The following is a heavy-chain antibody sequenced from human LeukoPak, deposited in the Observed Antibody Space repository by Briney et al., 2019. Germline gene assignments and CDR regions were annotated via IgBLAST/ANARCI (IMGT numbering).Heavy chain of an antibody. CDR1: EFDFSSHA. V-gene: IGHV3-23*01. J-gene: IGHJ4*02. CDR3: ANEIRPNDY. D-gene: IGHD4-17*01. CDR2: ISISGSKT. Sequence: GGSLRLSCAASEFDFSSHAMTWVRQAPGKGLEWVSAISISGSKTYYADSVKGRFTISRDNSKNTLYLQMNGLRAEDTAVYYCANEIRPNDYWGQGTQVTVSS.